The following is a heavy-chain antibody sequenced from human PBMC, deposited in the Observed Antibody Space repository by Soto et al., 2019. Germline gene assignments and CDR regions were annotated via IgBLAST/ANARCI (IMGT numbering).Heavy chain of an antibody. CDR3: AREGVYYDILTGAFYYMYV. D-gene: IGHD3-9*01. CDR2: ISSSSSYI. Sequence: EVQLVESGGGLVKPGGSLRLSCAASGFTFSSYSMNWVRQAPGKGLEWVSSISSSSSYIYYADSVKGRFTISRDNAKNSLYLQMNSLRAEDTAVYYCAREGVYYDILTGAFYYMYVWGKGTTVTVSS. V-gene: IGHV3-21*01. J-gene: IGHJ6*03. CDR1: GFTFSSYS.